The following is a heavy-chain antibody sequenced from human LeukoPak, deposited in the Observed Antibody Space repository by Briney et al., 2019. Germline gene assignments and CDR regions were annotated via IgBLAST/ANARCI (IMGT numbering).Heavy chain of an antibody. D-gene: IGHD6-13*01. J-gene: IGHJ4*02. Sequence: SETLSLTCTVSGGSISSYYWSWIRQPPGKGLEWIGYIYYSGSTNYNPSLKSRVTISVDTSKNQFSLKLSSVTAADTAVYYCARGGSRSSSWFYFDYWGQGSLVTVSS. CDR3: ARGGSRSSSWFYFDY. V-gene: IGHV4-59*01. CDR1: GGSISSYY. CDR2: IYYSGST.